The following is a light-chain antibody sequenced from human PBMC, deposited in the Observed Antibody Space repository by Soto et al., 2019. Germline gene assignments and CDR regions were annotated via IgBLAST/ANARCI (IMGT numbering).Light chain of an antibody. J-gene: IGKJ4*01. Sequence: DIPMSRSPSSLSSCLGDILIITYRSSQGINNSLAWYQQKPGEVPKLLIYAAYTLQSGVPSRFSGSGSGTDFTLTISSLQPEDVATYYCQKYYSAPLTFGGGTKVDIK. CDR2: AAY. CDR3: QKYYSAPLT. V-gene: IGKV1-27*01. CDR1: QGINNS.